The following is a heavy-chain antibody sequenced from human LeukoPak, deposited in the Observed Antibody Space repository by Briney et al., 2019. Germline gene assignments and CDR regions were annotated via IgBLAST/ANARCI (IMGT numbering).Heavy chain of an antibody. J-gene: IGHJ6*02. CDR2: INPNSGGT. Sequence: ASVNVSCKASGYTFTGYYMHWVRQAPGQGLGWMGWINPNSGGTNYAQKFQGWVTMTRDTSISTAYMELSRLRSDDTAVYYCARGIAVVAASGMDVWGQGTAVTVSS. CDR3: ARGIAVVAASGMDV. D-gene: IGHD2-15*01. V-gene: IGHV1-2*04. CDR1: GYTFTGYY.